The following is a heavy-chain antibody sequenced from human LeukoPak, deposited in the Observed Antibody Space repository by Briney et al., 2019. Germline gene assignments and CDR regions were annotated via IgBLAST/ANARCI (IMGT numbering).Heavy chain of an antibody. V-gene: IGHV3-21*01. CDR1: GFTFSGYN. J-gene: IGHJ4*02. CDR2: ISSSSSYI. CDR3: ARGPNCGGDCPQEYYFDY. D-gene: IGHD2-21*02. Sequence: GGSLRLSCAASGFTFSGYNMNWVRQAPGKGLEWVSSISSSSSYIFYADSVKGRFTISRDTAKNSLYLQMNSLRAEDTAVYYCARGPNCGGDCPQEYYFDYWGQGTLVTVSS.